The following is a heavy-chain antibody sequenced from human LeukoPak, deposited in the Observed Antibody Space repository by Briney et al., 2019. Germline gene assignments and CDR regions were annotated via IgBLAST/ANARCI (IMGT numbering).Heavy chain of an antibody. V-gene: IGHV3-74*03. CDR3: VGGMGNY. CDR1: GFTFTTYW. J-gene: IGHJ4*02. D-gene: IGHD7-27*01. Sequence: GGSLRLSCAASGFTFTTYWMHWVRQAPGKGLVWVSRINTDGKIITYADSVKGRFTISGDNAKNTVYLQMKSLRVEDTAVYYCVGGMGNYWGQGTLVTVSS. CDR2: INTDGKII.